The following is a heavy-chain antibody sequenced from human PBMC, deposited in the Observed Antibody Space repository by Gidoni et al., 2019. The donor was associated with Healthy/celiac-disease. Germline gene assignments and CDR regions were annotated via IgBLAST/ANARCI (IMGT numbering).Heavy chain of an antibody. Sequence: EVQLVESGGGVVQPGGSLRLSWSATGFTFSSHWMSWVRQAPGKGLEWVANIKQDGSEKYYVDSVKGRFTISRDNAKNSLYLQMNSLRAEDTAVYYCARDPTIFGVVTWYFDLWGRGTLVTVSS. V-gene: IGHV3-7*01. J-gene: IGHJ2*01. D-gene: IGHD3-3*01. CDR3: ARDPTIFGVVTWYFDL. CDR1: GFTFSSHW. CDR2: IKQDGSEK.